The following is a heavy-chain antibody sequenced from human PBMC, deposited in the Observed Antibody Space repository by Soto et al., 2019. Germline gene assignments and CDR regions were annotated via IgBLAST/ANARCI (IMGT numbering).Heavy chain of an antibody. CDR2: ISYDGSNK. CDR3: ALLYRGAGVDY. V-gene: IGHV3-30*03. CDR1: GFTFSSYG. Sequence: QVQLVESGGGVVQPGRSLRLSCAASGFTFSSYGMHWVRQAPGKGLEWVAVISYDGSNKYYADSVKGRFTISRENSKNTLYLQMNSVRAEDTAVYCCALLYRGAGVDYWGQGTVVTVS. D-gene: IGHD3-16*01. J-gene: IGHJ4*02.